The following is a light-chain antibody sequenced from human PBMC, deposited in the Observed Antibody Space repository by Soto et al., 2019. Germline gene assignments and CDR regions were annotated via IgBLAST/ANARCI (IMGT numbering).Light chain of an antibody. CDR3: QQYEKFPFT. Sequence: DIRMTQSPSSLSASVGDRVTITCQASQGISNYLNWFQQKPGKAPKLLIYDASNLATGVPSRFSGSGSGTDFTFTISSLQPEDIATYFCQQYEKFPFTFGGGTKVDIK. V-gene: IGKV1-33*01. CDR1: QGISNY. J-gene: IGKJ4*01. CDR2: DAS.